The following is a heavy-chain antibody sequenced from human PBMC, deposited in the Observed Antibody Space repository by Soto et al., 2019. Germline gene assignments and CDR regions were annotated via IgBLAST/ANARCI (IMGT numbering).Heavy chain of an antibody. J-gene: IGHJ4*02. CDR3: AREFPYYESSDSYFDY. V-gene: IGHV6-1*01. CDR2: TYYRSKWYN. D-gene: IGHD3-16*01. CDR1: GDSVSGNSAA. Sequence: PSQTLSLTCAISGDSVSGNSAAWNWIRQSPSRGLEWLGRTYYRSKWYNDYAVSVKSRITVTPDTSKNQFSLHLNSVTPEDTAVYDCAREFPYYESSDSYFDYWGQGALVTVS.